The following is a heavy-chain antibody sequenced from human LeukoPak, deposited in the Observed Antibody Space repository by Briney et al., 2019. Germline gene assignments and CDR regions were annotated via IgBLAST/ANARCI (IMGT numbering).Heavy chain of an antibody. D-gene: IGHD2-21*02. CDR2: IKQDGSEK. CDR3: ARVYCGGDCYSNWFDP. J-gene: IGHJ5*02. CDR1: GFTFSDHY. V-gene: IGHV3-7*01. Sequence: GGSLRLSCAASGFTFSDHYMSWVRQAPGKGLEWVANIKQDGSEKYYVDSVKGRFTISRDNAKNSLYLQMNSLRAEDTAVYYCARVYCGGDCYSNWFDPWGQGTLVTVSS.